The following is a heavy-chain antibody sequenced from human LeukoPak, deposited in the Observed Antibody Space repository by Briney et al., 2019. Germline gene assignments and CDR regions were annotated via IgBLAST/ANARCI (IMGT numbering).Heavy chain of an antibody. CDR1: GFTFSSYA. Sequence: GRSLRLSCAASGFTFSSYAMHWVRQAPGKGLEWVAVISYDGSNKYYADSVKGRFTISRDNSKNTLYLQMNSLRAEDTAVYYCAKGPAAALYPYYFDYWGQGTLVTVSS. CDR2: ISYDGSNK. V-gene: IGHV3-30-3*01. D-gene: IGHD6-13*01. J-gene: IGHJ4*02. CDR3: AKGPAAALYPYYFDY.